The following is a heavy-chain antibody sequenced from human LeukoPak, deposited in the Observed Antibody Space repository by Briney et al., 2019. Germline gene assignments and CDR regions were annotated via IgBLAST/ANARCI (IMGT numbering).Heavy chain of an antibody. CDR1: GGSISSSSYY. CDR3: ARDDRLLWWPTEKSLFDY. CDR2: VYQSGST. J-gene: IGHJ4*02. D-gene: IGHD2-21*01. Sequence: PSETLSLTCTVSGGSISSSSYYWGWIRQPPGKGLEWIGSVYQSGSTQSNPSLRSRLALSVDTSKNQFSLKLSSVTAADTAIYYCARDDRLLWWPTEKSLFDYWGQGTLVTVSS. V-gene: IGHV4-39*07.